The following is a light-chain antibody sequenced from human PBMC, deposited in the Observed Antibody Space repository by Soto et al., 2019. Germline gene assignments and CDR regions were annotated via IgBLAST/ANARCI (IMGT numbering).Light chain of an antibody. J-gene: IGKJ5*01. CDR2: GAS. V-gene: IGKV3-11*01. CDR3: QQRSNWPPIT. Sequence: EMLLTQSPGTLSLSPGERATLSCSASQSVSSSYLAWYQQKPGQAPRLLIYGASTRAAGVPPRFSGSGSGTDFTLTISSLEPEDFAVYYCQQRSNWPPITFGQGTRLEIK. CDR1: QSVSSSY.